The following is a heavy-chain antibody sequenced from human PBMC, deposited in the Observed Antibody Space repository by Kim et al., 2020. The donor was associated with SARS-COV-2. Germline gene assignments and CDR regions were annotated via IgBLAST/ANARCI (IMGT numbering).Heavy chain of an antibody. CDR2: ISTSGAYT. CDR1: GFTFSSYG. J-gene: IGHJ4*02. CDR3: ARDRRVAVAGTPNYFDS. D-gene: IGHD6-19*01. V-gene: IGHV3-21*01. Sequence: GGSLRLSCATSGFTFSSYGMNWVRQAPGQGLEWVSHISTSGAYTYHADSVKGRFTISRDNAKNSLYLQMNNLRAEDTAVYYCARDRRVAVAGTPNYFDSWGEGPLVPVSS.